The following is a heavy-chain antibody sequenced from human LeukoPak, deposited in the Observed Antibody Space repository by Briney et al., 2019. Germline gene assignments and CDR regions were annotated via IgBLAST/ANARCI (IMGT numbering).Heavy chain of an antibody. V-gene: IGHV3-23*01. J-gene: IGHJ4*02. CDR3: AKDRPNYYGSNGHYYRRDGDY. CDR1: GFTFSIYA. Sequence: GGSLRLSCAASGFTFSIYAMSWVRQAPGKGLQWVSSITSSGDGTFYADSVKGRFTISRDNSENMLYLQMNSLRVEDTAVYFCAKDRPNYYGSNGHYYRRDGDYWGQGTLVTVSS. CDR2: ITSSGDGT. D-gene: IGHD3-22*01.